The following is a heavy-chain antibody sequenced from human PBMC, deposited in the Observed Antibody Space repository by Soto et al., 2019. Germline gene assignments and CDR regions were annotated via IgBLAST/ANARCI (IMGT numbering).Heavy chain of an antibody. CDR2: IYYSGST. CDR3: ASLLGVVNTLSWFDP. CDR1: GGSVSSGSYY. V-gene: IGHV4-61*01. J-gene: IGHJ5*02. Sequence: SETLSLTCTVSGGSVSSGSYYWSWTRQPPGKGLEWIGYIYYSGSTNYNPSLKSRVTISVDTSKNQFSLKLSSVTAADTAVYYCASLLGVVNTLSWFDPWGQGTLVTVSS. D-gene: IGHD2-15*01.